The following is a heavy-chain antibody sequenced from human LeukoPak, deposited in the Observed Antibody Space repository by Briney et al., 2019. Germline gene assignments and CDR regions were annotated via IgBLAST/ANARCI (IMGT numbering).Heavy chain of an antibody. Sequence: ASETLSLTCTVSGGSINSYYWSWIRQPPGKGLECIGYIHYTGSTNYNPSLKSRVTISVDTSKSQFPLKLSSVTAADTAIYYCARGGYYGSGNDFRFDPWGQGTLVTVSS. CDR1: GGSINSYY. V-gene: IGHV4-59*01. D-gene: IGHD3-10*01. J-gene: IGHJ5*02. CDR3: ARGGYYGSGNDFRFDP. CDR2: IHYTGST.